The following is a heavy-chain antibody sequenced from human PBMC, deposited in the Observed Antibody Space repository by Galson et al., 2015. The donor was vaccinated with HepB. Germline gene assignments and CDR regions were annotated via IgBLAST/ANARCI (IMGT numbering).Heavy chain of an antibody. CDR1: GFTFSSYA. V-gene: IGHV3-23*01. CDR2: ISGSGGST. Sequence: SLRLSCAASGFTFSSYAMSWVRQAPGKGLEWVSAISGSGGSTYYADSVKGRLTISRDNSKNTLYLQMNSLRAEDTAVYYCAARRIVATTHGEFWPFDYWGQGTLVTVSS. CDR3: AARRIVATTHGEFWPFDY. D-gene: IGHD5-12*01. J-gene: IGHJ4*02.